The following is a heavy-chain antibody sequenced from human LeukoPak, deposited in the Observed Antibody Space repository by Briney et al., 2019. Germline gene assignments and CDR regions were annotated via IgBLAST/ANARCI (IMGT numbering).Heavy chain of an antibody. D-gene: IGHD2-2*01. CDR1: GYTFIGYY. CDR3: ARDQYCTSTGCYPYFHF. V-gene: IGHV1-2*02. Sequence: ASVKVSCKASGYTFIGYYIHWVQQAPGQGLEWMGSINPTSGVTNYAQKFQGRVTMTRDTSISTAYMELSSLRSDDTAVYYCARDQYCTSTGCYPYFHFWGQGTLVTVSS. J-gene: IGHJ4*02. CDR2: INPTSGVT.